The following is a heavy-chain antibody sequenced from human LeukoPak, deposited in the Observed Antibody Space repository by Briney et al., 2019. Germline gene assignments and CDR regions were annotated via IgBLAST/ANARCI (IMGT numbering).Heavy chain of an antibody. CDR3: ATISGNFDYLDY. V-gene: IGHV3-23*01. CDR1: GFDFSNQA. D-gene: IGHD1-26*01. CDR2: ISGGGGAT. J-gene: IGHJ4*02. Sequence: GGSLRLSCAASGFDFSNQAMSWVRQAPGKGLEWVSGISGGGGATYSADSVKGRFTISRDNSKNTMYLQLNSLRVEDTALYYCATISGNFDYLDYWGQGTLVTVSS.